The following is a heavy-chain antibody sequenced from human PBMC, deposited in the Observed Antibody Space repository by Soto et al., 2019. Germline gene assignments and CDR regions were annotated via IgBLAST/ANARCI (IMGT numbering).Heavy chain of an antibody. J-gene: IGHJ4*02. CDR2: IYSTGTT. D-gene: IGHD3-10*01. Sequence: EVQLVESGGGLIQPGGSLKLSCAASGFTVGSHYMSWVRQAPGKGLEWVSLIYSTGTTKYADSVKGRFTVSRDNAKNTLYLQMNSLRAEDTAVYYCAKDGRGSGSHYNSFGYWGQGTLVTVSS. CDR3: AKDGRGSGSHYNSFGY. V-gene: IGHV3-53*01. CDR1: GFTVGSHY.